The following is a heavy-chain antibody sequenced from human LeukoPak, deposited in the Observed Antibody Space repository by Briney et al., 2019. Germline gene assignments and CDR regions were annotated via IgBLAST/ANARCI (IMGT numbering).Heavy chain of an antibody. CDR3: ATKRITMVRGVIPSPYYYYGMDV. CDR1: GYTLTELS. V-gene: IGHV1-24*01. CDR2: FDPEDGET. D-gene: IGHD3-10*01. J-gene: IGHJ6*02. Sequence: ASLKVSCKVSGYTLTELSMHRVRQAPGKGLEWMGGFDPEDGETIYAQKFQGRVTMTEDTSTDTAYMELSSLRSEDTAVYYCATKRITMVRGVIPSPYYYYGMDVWGQGTTVTVSS.